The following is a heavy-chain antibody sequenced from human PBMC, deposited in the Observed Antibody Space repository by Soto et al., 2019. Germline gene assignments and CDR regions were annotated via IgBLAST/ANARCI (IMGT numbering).Heavy chain of an antibody. CDR3: TRGRAYFDILSGYPDS. J-gene: IGHJ4*02. Sequence: QVQLVQSGTEAKKPGASVKVSCRTSGYTFTSFYVHWVRQAPGQGLEWMGVINPSGGTTTFGQKFQGRVTMTRDTSTRTVYMELRSLRSEDTAVYFCTRGRAYFDILSGYPDSWGQGTLVTVSS. CDR2: INPSGGTT. D-gene: IGHD3-9*01. V-gene: IGHV1-46*03. CDR1: GYTFTSFY.